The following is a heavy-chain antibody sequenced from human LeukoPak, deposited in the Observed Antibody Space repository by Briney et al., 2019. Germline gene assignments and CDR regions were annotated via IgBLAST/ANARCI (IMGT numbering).Heavy chain of an antibody. CDR1: GFTFSSYG. J-gene: IGHJ4*02. V-gene: IGHV3-33*01. Sequence: GGSLRLSCAASGFTFSSYGLHWVRQAPGKGLEWVAVWYDGSNKYYADSVKGRFTISRDNSKNTLYLQMNSLRAEDTAVYYCARSYGSGIYYFDYWGQGTLVTVSS. D-gene: IGHD3-10*01. CDR3: ARSYGSGIYYFDY. CDR2: WYDGSNK.